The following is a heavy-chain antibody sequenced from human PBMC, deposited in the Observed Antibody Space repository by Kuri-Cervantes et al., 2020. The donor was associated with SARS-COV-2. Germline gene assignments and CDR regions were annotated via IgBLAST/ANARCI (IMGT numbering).Heavy chain of an antibody. D-gene: IGHD5-12*01. V-gene: IGHV4-61*01. J-gene: IGHJ4*02. CDR2: IYYSGST. CDR1: GGSVSSGSYY. CDR3: ARHFGSGYDWGSLDY. Sequence: ESLKISCTVSGGSVSSGSYYWSWIRQPPGKGLEWIGYIYYSGSTNYNPSLKSRVTISVDTSKNQFSLKLSSVTAADTAVYYCARHFGSGYDWGSLDYWGQGTLVTVSS.